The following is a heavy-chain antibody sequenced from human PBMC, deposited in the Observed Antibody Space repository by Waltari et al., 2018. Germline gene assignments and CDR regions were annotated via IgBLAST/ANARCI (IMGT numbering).Heavy chain of an antibody. CDR1: GASFGPYA. J-gene: IGHJ3*01. V-gene: IGHV1-69*12. Sequence: QVHLVQSGAEVRRPGSSVKVSCEASGASFGPYAITWVRQAPGQGLGWIAGIIPIFGKPNYAQKFQDRVKVAADELTRTAFMELSSLRPDDTAVYYCAKRIVGGPFDVWGQGTMVIVSS. D-gene: IGHD1-26*01. CDR2: IIPIFGKP. CDR3: AKRIVGGPFDV.